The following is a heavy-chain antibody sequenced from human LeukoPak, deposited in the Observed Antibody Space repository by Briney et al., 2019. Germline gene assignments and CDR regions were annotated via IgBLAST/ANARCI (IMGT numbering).Heavy chain of an antibody. CDR1: GDSISNHY. J-gene: IGHJ4*02. V-gene: IGHV4-59*08. CDR2: VFSSGST. D-gene: IGHD3-10*01. CDR3: GRHFGGSSGSFYTDY. Sequence: SETLSLTCTVSGDSISNHYWNWIRQPPGKGPEWIGYVFSSGSTDYNPSLKSRVTISLDTSRNLFSLSLTSVTAADTAVYYCGRHFGGSSGSFYTDYWGQGTLVTVSS.